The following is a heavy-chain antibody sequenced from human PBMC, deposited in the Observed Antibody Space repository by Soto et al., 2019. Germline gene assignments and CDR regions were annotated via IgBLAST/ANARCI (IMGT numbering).Heavy chain of an antibody. D-gene: IGHD3-9*01. CDR2: IYYSGST. Sequence: PSETLSLTCTVSGGSISSSSYYWGWIRQPPGKGLEWIGSIYYSGSTYYNPSLKSRVTISVDTSKNQFSLKLSSVTAADTAVYYCARHVKGNELRYFDWLLINWFDPWGQGTLVT. V-gene: IGHV4-39*01. J-gene: IGHJ5*02. CDR3: ARHVKGNELRYFDWLLINWFDP. CDR1: GGSISSSSYY.